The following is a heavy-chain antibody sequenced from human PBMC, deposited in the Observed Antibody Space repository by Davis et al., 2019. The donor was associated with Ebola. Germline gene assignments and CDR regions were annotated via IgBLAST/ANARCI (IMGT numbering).Heavy chain of an antibody. CDR3: ARRVTMVRGVHYYYYGMDV. CDR1: GYTFTSYA. J-gene: IGHJ6*02. D-gene: IGHD3-10*01. Sequence: AASVKVSCKASGYTFTSYAMHWVRQAPGQRLEWMGWINDGHGNTKDSQKFQGRVTITRDTSASTAYMELRSMRSDETAVYYCARRVTMVRGVHYYYYGMDVWGQGTTVTVSS. CDR2: INDGHGNT. V-gene: IGHV1-3*01.